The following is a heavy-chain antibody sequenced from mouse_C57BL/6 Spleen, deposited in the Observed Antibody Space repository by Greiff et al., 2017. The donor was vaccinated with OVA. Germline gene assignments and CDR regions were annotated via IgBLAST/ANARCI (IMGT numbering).Heavy chain of an antibody. CDR3: VYDKGYFDV. CDR1: GYNFTSYW. CDR2: IDPSDSYA. Sequence: QVQLQQPGAELVRPGTSVKLSCKASGYNFTSYWMHWVKQRPGQGLEWIGVIDPSDSYANYNQKFKGKATLTVDTSSSTAYMQLSSLTSEDSAVYYCVYDKGYFDVWGTGTTVTVSS. J-gene: IGHJ1*03. D-gene: IGHD2-12*01. V-gene: IGHV1-59*01.